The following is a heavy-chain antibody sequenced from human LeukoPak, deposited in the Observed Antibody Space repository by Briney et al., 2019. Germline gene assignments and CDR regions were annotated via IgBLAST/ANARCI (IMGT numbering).Heavy chain of an antibody. J-gene: IGHJ4*02. CDR1: GGSISGYY. D-gene: IGHD2-2*01. V-gene: IGHV4-59*01. Sequence: PSETLSLTCTVSGGSISGYYWSWSRQPPGKGVEWIGNLYYMRGAWYKSSLKSRVTTSVDTSRNEFSLKLSSVTAADTAVYYCATRGYCSSTSCSDYWGQGTLVTVSS. CDR3: ATRGYCSSTSCSDY. CDR2: LYYMRGA.